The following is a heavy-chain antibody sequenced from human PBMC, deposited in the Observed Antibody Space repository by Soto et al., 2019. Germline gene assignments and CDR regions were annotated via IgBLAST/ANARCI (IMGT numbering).Heavy chain of an antibody. CDR3: ARGAPVVNDY. CDR1: GGSISSGGYS. Sequence: CAVSGGSISSGGYSWSWIRQPPGKGLEWIGYIYHSGSTYYNPSLKSRVTISVDRSKNQFSLKLSSVTAADTAVYYCARGAPVVNDYWGQGTLVTVPS. CDR2: IYHSGST. D-gene: IGHD3-22*01. J-gene: IGHJ4*02. V-gene: IGHV4-30-2*01.